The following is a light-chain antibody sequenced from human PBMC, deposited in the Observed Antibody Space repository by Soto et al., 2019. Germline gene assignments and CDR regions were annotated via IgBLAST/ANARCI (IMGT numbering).Light chain of an antibody. Sequence: QSVLTQPPSASGSPGQSVTISCTGTSSDVGGYNYVSWYRQHSGKAPQLIIYDVNKRPSGVPDRFSGSKSGNTASLTVSGLQAEDEADYFCNSYGGTNNYVVFGGGTKLTVL. CDR2: DVN. CDR3: NSYGGTNNYVV. V-gene: IGLV2-8*01. CDR1: SSDVGGYNY. J-gene: IGLJ2*01.